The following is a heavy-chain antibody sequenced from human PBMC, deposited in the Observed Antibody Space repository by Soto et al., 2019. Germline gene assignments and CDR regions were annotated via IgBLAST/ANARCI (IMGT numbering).Heavy chain of an antibody. CDR1: GFTFSSYG. D-gene: IGHD3-22*01. CDR3: AKDTYYYDRSGYYTYDY. J-gene: IGHJ4*02. CDR2: ISYDGSNK. V-gene: IGHV3-30*18. Sequence: PGGSLRLSCAASGFTFSSYGVHWVRQAPGKGLEWVAVISYDGSNKHYADSVKGRFTISRDNSKNTLDLQMNSLRAEDTSVYYCAKDTYYYDRSGYYTYDYWGQGTQV.